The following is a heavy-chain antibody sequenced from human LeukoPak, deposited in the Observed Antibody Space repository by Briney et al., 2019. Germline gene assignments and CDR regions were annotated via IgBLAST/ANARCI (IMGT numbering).Heavy chain of an antibody. CDR1: GFTFSSYE. V-gene: IGHV3-48*03. Sequence: GSLGLSCAASGFTFSSYEMNWVRQAPGKGLEWVSYISSSGSTIYYADSVKGRFTISRDNAKNSLYLQMNSLRAEDTAVYYCARTYYDSSGYSNFDYWGQGTLVTVSS. D-gene: IGHD3-22*01. J-gene: IGHJ4*02. CDR3: ARTYYDSSGYSNFDY. CDR2: ISSSGSTI.